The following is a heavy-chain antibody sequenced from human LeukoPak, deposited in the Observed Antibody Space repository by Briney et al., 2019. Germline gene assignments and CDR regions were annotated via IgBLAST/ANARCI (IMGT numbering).Heavy chain of an antibody. CDR2: IKSKTDGGTT. J-gene: IGHJ6*03. D-gene: IGHD3-3*01. Sequence: GGSLRLSCAASGFTFSNAWMSWVRQAPGKGLEWVGRIKSKTDGGTTDYAAPVKGRFTISRDDSKNTLYLQMNSLKTEDTAVYYCTTDPQYYDFWSGYYNVYYYYMDVWGKGTTVTVSS. CDR1: GFTFSNAW. V-gene: IGHV3-15*01. CDR3: TTDPQYYDFWSGYYNVYYYYMDV.